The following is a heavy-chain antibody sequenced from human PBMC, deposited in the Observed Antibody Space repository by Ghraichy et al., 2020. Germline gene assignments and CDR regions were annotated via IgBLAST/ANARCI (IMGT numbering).Heavy chain of an antibody. Sequence: ASVKVSCKVSGYTLTELSMHWVRQAPGKGLEWMGGFDPEDGETIYAQKFQGRVTMTEDTSTDTAYMELSSLRSEDTAVYYCATATWGYSSGRNYYYGMDVWGQGTTVTVSS. CDR1: GYTLTELS. J-gene: IGHJ6*02. V-gene: IGHV1-24*01. CDR3: ATATWGYSSGRNYYYGMDV. CDR2: FDPEDGET. D-gene: IGHD6-19*01.